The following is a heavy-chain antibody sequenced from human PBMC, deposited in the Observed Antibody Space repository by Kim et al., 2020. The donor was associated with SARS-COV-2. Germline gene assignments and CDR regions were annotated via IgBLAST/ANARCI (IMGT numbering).Heavy chain of an antibody. CDR3: ARDWEAASGTWWFDP. D-gene: IGHD1-1*01. V-gene: IGHV1-3*01. Sequence: KFQGRVTITRETSASTGYMELSSLRSEDTAVYYCARDWEAASGTWWFDPWGQGTLVTVSS. J-gene: IGHJ5*02.